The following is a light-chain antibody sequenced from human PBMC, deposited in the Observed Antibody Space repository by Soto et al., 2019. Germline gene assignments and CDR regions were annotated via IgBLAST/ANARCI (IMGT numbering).Light chain of an antibody. J-gene: IGKJ1*01. Sequence: DIQMTQSPSTLSAFVGDRVTITCRASQSVRSWVAWHQQKPGKAPKMLIYKASSLESGVPSRFSGSGFGTEFTLTISSLQPDDFATYYCQHYNGAPRAFGQGTKVEV. CDR1: QSVRSW. V-gene: IGKV1-5*03. CDR3: QHYNGAPRA. CDR2: KAS.